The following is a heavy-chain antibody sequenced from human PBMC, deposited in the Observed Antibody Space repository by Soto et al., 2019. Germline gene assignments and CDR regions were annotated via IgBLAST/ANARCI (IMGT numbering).Heavy chain of an antibody. V-gene: IGHV3-7*03. D-gene: IGHD2-2*01. CDR3: GRWGSSTRLMDY. J-gene: IGHJ4*02. Sequence: EVQLVESGGGLVQPGGSLRLSCAASGFTFSSYWMSWVRQAPGKGLEWVANIKQDGSERYYVDSVKGRLTISRDNAKNSLYLQMNSLRAEDTAVYYCGRWGSSTRLMDYWGQGTLVTVSS. CDR1: GFTFSSYW. CDR2: IKQDGSER.